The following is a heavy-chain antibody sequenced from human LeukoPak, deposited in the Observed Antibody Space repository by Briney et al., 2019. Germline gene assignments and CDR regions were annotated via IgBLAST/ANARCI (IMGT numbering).Heavy chain of an antibody. J-gene: IGHJ5*02. V-gene: IGHV3-74*01. CDR1: GFTFSSYW. CDR2: INSDGSST. CDR3: ARDERAWYYDFWTGLRKTGFDP. Sequence: GGSLRLSCAASGFTFSSYWMHWVRQAPGKGLVWVSRINSDGSSTSYADSVKGRFTISRDNAKNTLYLQMNSLRAEDTAVYYCARDERAWYYDFWTGLRKTGFDPWGQGTLVTVSS. D-gene: IGHD3-3*01.